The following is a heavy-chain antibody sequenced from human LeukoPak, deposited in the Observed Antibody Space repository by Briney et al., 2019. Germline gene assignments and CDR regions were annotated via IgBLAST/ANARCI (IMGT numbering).Heavy chain of an antibody. D-gene: IGHD3-22*01. Sequence: GGSLRPSCAASEFTFSSHGMHWVRQAPGKGLEWVAVIWYDGSNKYYVDSVKGRFTISRDNSKNTLYLQMNSLRAEDTAVYYCAKGGDYYDSSASGGFDVFDIWGQGTMVTVSS. CDR2: IWYDGSNK. J-gene: IGHJ3*02. CDR3: AKGGDYYDSSASGGFDVFDI. CDR1: EFTFSSHG. V-gene: IGHV3-33*06.